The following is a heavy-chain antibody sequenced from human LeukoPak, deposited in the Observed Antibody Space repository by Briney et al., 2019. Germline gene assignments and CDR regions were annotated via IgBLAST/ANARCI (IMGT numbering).Heavy chain of an antibody. CDR2: ISSSGSTI. CDR3: ARSRPAVIVVVPAARGAFDI. D-gene: IGHD2-2*01. V-gene: IGHV3-11*04. J-gene: IGHJ3*02. CDR1: GFTFSDYY. Sequence: GGSLRLSCAASGFTFSDYYMSWIRQAPGKGLEWVSYISSSGSTIYYADSVKGRFTISRDNAKNSLYLQMNSLRAEDTAVYYCARSRPAVIVVVPAARGAFDIWGQGTMVTVSS.